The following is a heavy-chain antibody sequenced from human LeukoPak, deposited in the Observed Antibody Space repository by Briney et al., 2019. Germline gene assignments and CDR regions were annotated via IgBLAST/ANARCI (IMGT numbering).Heavy chain of an antibody. CDR2: INPSGGST. V-gene: IGHV1-46*01. CDR1: GYTFTSYY. Sequence: GASVKVSCKASGYTFTSYYMHWVRQAPGQGLEWMGIINPSGGSTSYAQKFQGRVTMTRDTSTSTVYMELSSLRSEDTAVYYCARDNNMVANYYYYYMDVWGKGTTVTISS. CDR3: ARDNNMVANYYYYYMDV. J-gene: IGHJ6*03. D-gene: IGHD5-12*01.